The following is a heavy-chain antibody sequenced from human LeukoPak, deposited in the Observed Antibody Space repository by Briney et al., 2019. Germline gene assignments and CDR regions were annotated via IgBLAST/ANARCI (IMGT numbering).Heavy chain of an antibody. CDR2: ISSSGSTI. V-gene: IGHV3-48*03. CDR3: AELGITMIGGV. D-gene: IGHD3-10*02. CDR1: GFTFDDYG. Sequence: GGSLRLSCAASGFTFDDYGMSWVRQAPGKGLEWVSYISSSGSTIYYADTVKGRFTISRDNAKNSLYLQMNSLRAEDTAVYYCAELGITMIGGVWGKGTTVTISS. J-gene: IGHJ6*04.